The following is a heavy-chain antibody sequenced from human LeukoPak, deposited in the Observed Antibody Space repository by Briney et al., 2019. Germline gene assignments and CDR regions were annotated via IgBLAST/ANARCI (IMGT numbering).Heavy chain of an antibody. CDR3: ARDPQLDYYFDY. CDR1: GYPLSRYW. CDR2: ISPDGSTT. V-gene: IGHV3-74*03. J-gene: IGHJ4*02. D-gene: IGHD1-1*01. Sequence: GGCLRLSCAVPGYPLSRYWIHWVRQAPGKVLMWVSRISPDGSTTLYADSVKGRFTISRDNAKNSLYLQRNSLRGEDTAMYFCARDPQLDYYFDYWGQGTLVTVSS.